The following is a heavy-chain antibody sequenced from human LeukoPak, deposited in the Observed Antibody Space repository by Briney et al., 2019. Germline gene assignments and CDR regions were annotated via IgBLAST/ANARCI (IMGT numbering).Heavy chain of an antibody. V-gene: IGHV4-61*02. D-gene: IGHD4-17*01. Sequence: SETLSLTCTVSGVSISSGSYYWSWIRQPAGKGLEWIGRIYTSGSTNYNPSLKSRVTISVDTSKNQFSLKLSSVTAADTAVYYCATMGDTVTTDDYWGQGTLVTVSS. CDR2: IYTSGST. CDR3: ATMGDTVTTDDY. J-gene: IGHJ4*02. CDR1: GVSISSGSYY.